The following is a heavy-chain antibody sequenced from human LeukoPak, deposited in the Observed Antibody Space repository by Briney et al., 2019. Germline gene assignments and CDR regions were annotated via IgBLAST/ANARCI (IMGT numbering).Heavy chain of an antibody. V-gene: IGHV4-61*02. CDR1: GGSISSGSYY. J-gene: IGHJ4*02. CDR3: ARGWELGAFDY. D-gene: IGHD1-26*01. Sequence: SQTLSLTCTVSGGSISSGSYYWSWIRQPAGKGLEWIGRIYTSGSTNYNPSLKSRVTISVDTSKNQFSLKLSSVTAADTAVYYCARGWELGAFDYWGQGTLVTVSS. CDR2: IYTSGST.